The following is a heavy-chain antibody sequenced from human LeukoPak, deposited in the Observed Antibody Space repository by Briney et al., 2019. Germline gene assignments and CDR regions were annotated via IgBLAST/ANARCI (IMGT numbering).Heavy chain of an antibody. CDR3: ARGGSDFTVSLFDS. CDR1: GDSVSSNRAA. J-gene: IGHJ4*02. V-gene: IGHV6-1*01. D-gene: IGHD3-10*01. CDR2: TYYRAKWYD. Sequence: SQTLSLTCDISGDSVSSNRAAWNWIRQSPSRGLEWLGRTYYRAKWYDDYAVSVKSRITISPDTSKNQFSMLLTSVTPDDTAVYYCARGGSDFTVSLFDSWGQGILVTVSS.